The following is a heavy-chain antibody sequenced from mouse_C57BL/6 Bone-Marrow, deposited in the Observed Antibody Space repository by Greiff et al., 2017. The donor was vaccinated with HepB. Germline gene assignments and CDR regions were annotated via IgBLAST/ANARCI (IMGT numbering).Heavy chain of an antibody. CDR1: GYAFSSYW. CDR3: ARQGSNYLYYFDY. CDR2: IYPGDGDT. Sequence: VQRVESGAELVKPGASVKISCKASGYAFSSYWMNWVKQRPGKGLEWIGQIYPGDGDTNYNGKFKGKATLTADKSSSTAYMQLSSLTSEDSAVYFCARQGSNYLYYFDYWGQGTTLTVSS. V-gene: IGHV1-80*01. J-gene: IGHJ2*01. D-gene: IGHD2-5*01.